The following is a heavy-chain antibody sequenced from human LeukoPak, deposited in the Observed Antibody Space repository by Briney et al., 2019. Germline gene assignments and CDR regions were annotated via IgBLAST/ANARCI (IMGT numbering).Heavy chain of an antibody. D-gene: IGHD1-26*01. CDR3: ARERVGATNYFDY. V-gene: IGHV3-30-3*01. Sequence: GGSLRLSCAASGFSLSSCAMHWVRQAPGKGLEWVADISYDGYNKYYADSVKGRFTISRDNSKNTLYLQMNSLRAEDTAVYYCARERVGATNYFDYWGQGTLVTVSS. CDR2: ISYDGYNK. J-gene: IGHJ4*02. CDR1: GFSLSSCA.